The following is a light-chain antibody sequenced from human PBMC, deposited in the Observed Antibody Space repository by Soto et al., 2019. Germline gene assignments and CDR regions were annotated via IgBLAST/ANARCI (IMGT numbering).Light chain of an antibody. Sequence: EVVMTQSPVTLSVSPGERATLSCRASQSITTNLAWYQQKPGQAPRLLIYGASTRATGVPARFSGSGSVTQFTHTTSSLQSDDFALYYCQKYNDWPPKRTFGQGTRVDFK. V-gene: IGKV3-15*01. CDR2: GAS. CDR1: QSITTN. CDR3: QKYNDWPPKRT. J-gene: IGKJ1*01.